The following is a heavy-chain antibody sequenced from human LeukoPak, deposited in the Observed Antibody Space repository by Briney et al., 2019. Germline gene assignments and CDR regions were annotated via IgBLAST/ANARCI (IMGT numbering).Heavy chain of an antibody. Sequence: PSETLSLTCTVSGGSISSHYWSWIRQPPGKGLEWIGYIYYSGSTNYNPSLKSRVTISVDTSKNQSSLKLSSVTAADTAVYYCARGGRDGYNSYNWFDPWGQGTLVTVSS. CDR2: IYYSGST. D-gene: IGHD5-24*01. J-gene: IGHJ5*02. CDR1: GGSISSHY. CDR3: ARGGRDGYNSYNWFDP. V-gene: IGHV4-59*11.